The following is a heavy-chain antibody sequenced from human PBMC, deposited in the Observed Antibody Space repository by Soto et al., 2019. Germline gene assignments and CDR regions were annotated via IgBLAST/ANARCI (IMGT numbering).Heavy chain of an antibody. CDR2: ISNSGHSA. J-gene: IGHJ5*02. CDR1: GFTFSSYA. V-gene: IGHV3-23*01. D-gene: IGHD5-12*01. Sequence: GGALRLCCAASGFTFSSYAMNWVRQAPGKGLEWISVISNSGHSAYYADSVKGRFTISRDNSKNTLYLQIKSLRAEDTAAYYCAKGGPTFLNWFGPWGQGTLVTVSS. CDR3: AKGGPTFLNWFGP.